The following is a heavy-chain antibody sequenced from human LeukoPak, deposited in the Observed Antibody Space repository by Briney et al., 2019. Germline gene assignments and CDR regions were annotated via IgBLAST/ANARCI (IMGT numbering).Heavy chain of an antibody. CDR2: ISAYNGNT. CDR1: GYTFTGYY. J-gene: IGHJ6*02. Sequence: ASVKVSCKASGYTFTGYYMHWVRQAPGQGLEWMGWISAYNGNTNYAQKLQGRVTMTTDTSTSTAYMELRSLRSDDTAVYYCARDRTIHGMDVWGQGTTVTVSS. D-gene: IGHD5-24*01. CDR3: ARDRTIHGMDV. V-gene: IGHV1-18*04.